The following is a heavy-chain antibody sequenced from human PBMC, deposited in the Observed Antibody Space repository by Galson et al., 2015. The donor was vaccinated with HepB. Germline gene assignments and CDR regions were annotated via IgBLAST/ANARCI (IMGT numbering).Heavy chain of an antibody. J-gene: IGHJ5*02. CDR1: GGTFSSYA. Sequence: SVKVSCKASGGTFSSYAISWVRQAPGQGLEWMGGIIPIFGTANYAQKFQGRVTITADESTSTAYMELSSLRSEDTAMYYCARAMGGIVVVPAAIRGNWFDPWGQGTLVTVSS. V-gene: IGHV1-69*13. D-gene: IGHD2-2*01. CDR3: ARAMGGIVVVPAAIRGNWFDP. CDR2: IIPIFGTA.